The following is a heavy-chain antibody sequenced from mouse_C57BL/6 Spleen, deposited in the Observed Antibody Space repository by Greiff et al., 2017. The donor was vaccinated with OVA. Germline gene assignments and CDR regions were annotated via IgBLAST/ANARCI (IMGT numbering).Heavy chain of an antibody. CDR2: INPNNGGT. V-gene: IGHV1-18*01. D-gene: IGHD1-1*01. CDR1: GYTFTDYN. CDR3: ARGGYGSSLGDAMDD. J-gene: IGHJ4*01. Sequence: VQLKESGPELVKPGASVKIPCKASGYTFTDYNMDWVKQSHGKSLEWIGDINPNNGGTIYNQKFKGKATLTVDKSSSTAYMELRSLTSEDTAVYYCARGGYGSSLGDAMDDWGQGTSVTVSS.